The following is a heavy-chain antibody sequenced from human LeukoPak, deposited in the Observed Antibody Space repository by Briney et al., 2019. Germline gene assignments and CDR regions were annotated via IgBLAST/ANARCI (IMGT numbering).Heavy chain of an antibody. D-gene: IGHD6-13*01. CDR2: VSGGGGTT. V-gene: IGHV3-23*01. J-gene: IGHJ4*02. Sequence: GGSLRLSSAASVFTFSISAMSWVRQAPGKGLEWVSTVSGGGGTTHYADSVKGRFTISRDNSTNTVYLQMNSLRADDTAVYYCAKGHTSSWSSFDYWGQGTLVTVSS. CDR3: AKGHTSSWSSFDY. CDR1: VFTFSISA.